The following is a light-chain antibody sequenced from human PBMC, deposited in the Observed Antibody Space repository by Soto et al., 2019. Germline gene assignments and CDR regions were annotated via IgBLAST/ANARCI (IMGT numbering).Light chain of an antibody. J-gene: IGKJ3*01. CDR1: QSISSY. CDR2: TAS. Sequence: DIQMTQSPSSLSASVGDGVTITCRASQSISSYLNWYQQKPGKAPKLLIYTASTLHSGVPSRFSGSGSGTDFTLTISSLQPEDVGTYYCQKCTGAPFTFGPGTKVDIK. V-gene: IGKV1-27*01. CDR3: QKCTGAPFT.